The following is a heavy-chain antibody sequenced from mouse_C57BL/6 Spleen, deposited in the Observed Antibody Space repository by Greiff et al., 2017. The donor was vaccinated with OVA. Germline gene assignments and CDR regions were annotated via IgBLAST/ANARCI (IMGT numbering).Heavy chain of an antibody. CDR1: GFTFSSYA. J-gene: IGHJ3*01. V-gene: IGHV5-4*03. CDR3: ASLRFAY. CDR2: ISDGGSYT. Sequence: EVMLVESGGGLVKPGGSLKLSCAASGFTFSSYAMSWVRQTPEKRLEWVATISDGGSYTYYPDNVKGRFTISRDNAKNNLYLQMSHLKSEDTAMYYCASLRFAYWGQGTLVTVSA. D-gene: IGHD2-10*01.